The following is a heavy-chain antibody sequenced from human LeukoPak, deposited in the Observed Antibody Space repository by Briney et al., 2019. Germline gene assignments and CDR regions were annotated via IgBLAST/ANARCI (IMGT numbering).Heavy chain of an antibody. Sequence: GASVKVSCKASGYTFTSYYMHWVRQAPGQGLEWMGIINPSGGSTSYAQKFQGRVTMTRDTSTSTVYMELSSPRSEDTAVYYCARGGVPAAMGMNWFDPWGQGTLVTVSS. V-gene: IGHV1-46*01. CDR3: ARGGVPAAMGMNWFDP. CDR2: INPSGGST. J-gene: IGHJ5*02. CDR1: GYTFTSYY. D-gene: IGHD2-2*01.